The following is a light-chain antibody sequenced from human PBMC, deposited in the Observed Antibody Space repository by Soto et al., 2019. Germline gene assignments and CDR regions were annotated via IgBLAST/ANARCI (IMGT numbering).Light chain of an antibody. CDR3: QYYGSSPWT. CDR1: QSVNPYY. J-gene: IGKJ1*01. Sequence: EIVLTQSPGTLSLSPWERATLSCRASQSVNPYYLAWYQQKPGQAPRLLIYSASSRATGIPDRFSGSGSGTDFTLTISRLEPEDFVVYYCQYYGSSPWTFGQGTKVEIK. CDR2: SAS. V-gene: IGKV3-20*01.